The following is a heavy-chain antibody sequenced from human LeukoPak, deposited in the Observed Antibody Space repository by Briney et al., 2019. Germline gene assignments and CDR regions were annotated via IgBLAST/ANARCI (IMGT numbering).Heavy chain of an antibody. CDR1: GGTFSSYA. D-gene: IGHD3-22*01. CDR2: IIPIFGTA. Sequence: GAPVKVSCKASGGTFSSYAISWVRQAPGQGLEWMGGIIPIFGTANYAQKFQGRVTITADESTSTAYMELSSLRSEDTAVYYCARGGDYDRYNWFDPWGQGTLVTVSS. J-gene: IGHJ5*02. CDR3: ARGGDYDRYNWFDP. V-gene: IGHV1-69*13.